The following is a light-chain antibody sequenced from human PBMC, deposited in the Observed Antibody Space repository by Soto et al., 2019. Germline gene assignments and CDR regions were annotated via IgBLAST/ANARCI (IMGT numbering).Light chain of an antibody. V-gene: IGLV2-14*03. CDR2: EVT. Sequence: QSPLTQPASVSGSPGQSITISCTGTSSDVGGYNYVSWYQQHPGKAPKLIIYEVTSRPSGISDRFSGSKSDSTASLTIAGLQSEDEAEYYCSSFTSSSTRVFGTGTKVTVL. CDR1: SSDVGGYNY. J-gene: IGLJ1*01. CDR3: SSFTSSSTRV.